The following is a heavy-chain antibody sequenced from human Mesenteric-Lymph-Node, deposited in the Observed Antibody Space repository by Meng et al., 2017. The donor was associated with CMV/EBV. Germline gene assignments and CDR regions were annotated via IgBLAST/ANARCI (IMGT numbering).Heavy chain of an antibody. CDR1: GFTFSSYG. V-gene: IGHV3-30-3*01. Sequence: GGSLRLSCAASGFTFSSYGMHWVRQAPGKGLEWVGVISYDGSKKYFADSVKGRFTISRDNSKNTLYLQMNSLRAADTAVYYCARDRCSSTSCYYNYYYGIDVWGQGTTVTVSS. D-gene: IGHD2-2*01. J-gene: IGHJ6*02. CDR2: ISYDGSKK. CDR3: ARDRCSSTSCYYNYYYGIDV.